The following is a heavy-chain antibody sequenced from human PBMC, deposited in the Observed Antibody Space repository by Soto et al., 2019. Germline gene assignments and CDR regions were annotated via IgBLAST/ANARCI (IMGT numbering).Heavy chain of an antibody. Sequence: QVQLQESGPGLVKPSETLSLTCTVSGGSISSYYWSWIRQPPGKGLEWIGYIYYSGSTNYNPSLKSRVTISVDTSKNQFSLKLSSVTAADTAVYYCASAPLLGPNYFDYWGQGTLVTVSS. CDR3: ASAPLLGPNYFDY. J-gene: IGHJ4*02. CDR1: GGSISSYY. CDR2: IYYSGST. V-gene: IGHV4-59*08.